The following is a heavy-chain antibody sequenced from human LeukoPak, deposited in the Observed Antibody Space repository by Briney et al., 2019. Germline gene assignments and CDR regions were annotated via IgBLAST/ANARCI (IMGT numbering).Heavy chain of an antibody. J-gene: IGHJ4*02. CDR3: ARGTSMPAATNRVVDY. CDR1: GFTFSTYW. CDR2: INQDGSEK. Sequence: GGSLRLSCAASGFTFSTYWMNWVRQAPGKGLEWVANINQDGSEKHCVDSVKGRFTTSRDNAKNSLYLQMNSLSADDTAIYYCARGTSMPAATNRVVDYWGQGTLVTVSS. V-gene: IGHV3-7*01. D-gene: IGHD6-13*01.